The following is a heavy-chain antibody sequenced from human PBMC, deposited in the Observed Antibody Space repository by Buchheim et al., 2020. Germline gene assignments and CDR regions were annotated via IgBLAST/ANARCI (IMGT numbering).Heavy chain of an antibody. CDR3: ARDRSSLIDY. CDR1: GFTFSSYS. D-gene: IGHD2-2*01. CDR2: INSVSSTM. J-gene: IGHJ4*02. Sequence: EVQLVESGGGFVQPGGSLRLSCAASGFTFSSYSMNWVRQAAGKGLEWISYINSVSSTMHYVDSVKGRFTVSRDNVQKSLYLQMNSLRDEDTAVYYCARDRSSLIDYWGQGTL. V-gene: IGHV3-48*02.